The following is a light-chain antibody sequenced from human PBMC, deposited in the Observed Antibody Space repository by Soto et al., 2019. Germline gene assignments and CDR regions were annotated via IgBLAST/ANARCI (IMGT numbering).Light chain of an antibody. CDR3: QQQGT. CDR1: EFLSSSY. V-gene: IGKV3-20*01. J-gene: IGKJ2*01. Sequence: EIVLTQSPGTLSLSPGERATLSCRASEFLSSSYLVWYQQKPGQAPRLLIYAASRRATGIPDRFSGSGSATDYTLTINKLEPEDFAVYYCQQQGTFGQGTKLEIK. CDR2: AAS.